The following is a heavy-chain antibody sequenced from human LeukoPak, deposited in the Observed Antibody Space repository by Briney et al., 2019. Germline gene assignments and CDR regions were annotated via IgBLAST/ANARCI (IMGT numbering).Heavy chain of an antibody. J-gene: IGHJ3*02. D-gene: IGHD5-18*01. CDR1: GGSISSYH. Sequence: SETLSLTCTVSGGSISSYHWSWIRQPPGKGLEWIGYIYYSGSTNYNPSLKSRVTISVDTSKNQFSLKLSSVTAADTAVYYCARREQDTAMVTNAFDIWGQGTMVTVSS. CDR2: IYYSGST. CDR3: ARREQDTAMVTNAFDI. V-gene: IGHV4-59*08.